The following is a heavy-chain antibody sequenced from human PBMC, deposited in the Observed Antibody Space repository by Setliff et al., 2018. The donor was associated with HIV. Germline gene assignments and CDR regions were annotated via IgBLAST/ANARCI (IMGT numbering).Heavy chain of an antibody. Sequence: PGGSLRLSCAASGFTFSSYWMSWVRQAPGKGLEWVANIKQDGSEKYYVDSVKGRFTISRDNAKNSLYLQMNSLRDEDTAVYYCARDRADSSGYYGRVDWFDPWGQGTLVTVSS. J-gene: IGHJ5*02. CDR3: ARDRADSSGYYGRVDWFDP. CDR1: GFTFSSYW. D-gene: IGHD3-22*01. CDR2: IKQDGSEK. V-gene: IGHV3-7*01.